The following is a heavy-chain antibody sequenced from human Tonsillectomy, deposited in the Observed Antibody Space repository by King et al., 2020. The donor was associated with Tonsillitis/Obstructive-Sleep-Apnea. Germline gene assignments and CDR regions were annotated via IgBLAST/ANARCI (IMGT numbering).Heavy chain of an antibody. CDR1: GYTFTSYA. D-gene: IGHD1-26*01. Sequence: QLVQSGAEVKKPGASVKVSCKASGYTFTSYAISWVRQAPGQGLEWMGCISAYNGNTNYAQNLQGRVTMTTDTSTSTAYMELRSLRSDDTAVYYCAIRRGLGVGATQVDYWGQGTLVTVSS. CDR2: ISAYNGNT. J-gene: IGHJ4*02. V-gene: IGHV1-18*01. CDR3: AIRRGLGVGATQVDY.